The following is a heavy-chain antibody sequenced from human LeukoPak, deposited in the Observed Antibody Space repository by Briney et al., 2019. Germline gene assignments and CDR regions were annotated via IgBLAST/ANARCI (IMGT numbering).Heavy chain of an antibody. J-gene: IGHJ4*02. CDR2: VFHRGTT. CDR1: GYSINSAFY. CDR3: ATTPALGYYGSGSYYKGLDY. D-gene: IGHD3-10*01. Sequence: SETLSLTCTVSGYSINSAFYWAWIRVPPGKGLEWIGSVFHRGTTYYNPSLKSRVTISVDTSKNQFSLKLSSATAADTAVYYCATTPALGYYGSGSYYKGLDYWGQGTLVTVSS. V-gene: IGHV4-38-2*02.